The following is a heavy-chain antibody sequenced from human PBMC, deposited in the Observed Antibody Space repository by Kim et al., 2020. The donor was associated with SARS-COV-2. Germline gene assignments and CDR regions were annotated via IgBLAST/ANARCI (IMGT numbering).Heavy chain of an antibody. CDR2: INNGGGAT. D-gene: IGHD6-19*01. J-gene: IGHJ4*01. Sequence: GGSLRLSCAASGFTFNNYAMTWVRQAPGKGLEWVSTINNGGGATWYADSMKGRFTISRDNSKSTLFLQMNSLRAEDTALYYCAKKGSSGWHGNYFDYWG. CDR3: AKKGSSGWHGNYFDY. V-gene: IGHV3-23*01. CDR1: GFTFNNYA.